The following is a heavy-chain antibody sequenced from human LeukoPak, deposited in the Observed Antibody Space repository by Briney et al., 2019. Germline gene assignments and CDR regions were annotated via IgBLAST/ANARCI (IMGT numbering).Heavy chain of an antibody. V-gene: IGHV3-23*01. CDR2: ISGSGAGT. CDR3: AKSSGYSYGYFAY. J-gene: IGHJ4*02. CDR1: GLTFSSYA. Sequence: PGGSLRLACATSGLTFSSYAMSWVRQAPGKGLEWVSAISGSGAGTYYADSVKGRFTISRDNSKNTLYLQMNSLRAEDTAVYYWAKSSGYSYGYFAYWGQGTLVTVSS. D-gene: IGHD5-18*01.